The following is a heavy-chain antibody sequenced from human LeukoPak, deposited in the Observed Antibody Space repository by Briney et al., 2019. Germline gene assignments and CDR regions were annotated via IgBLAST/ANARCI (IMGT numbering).Heavy chain of an antibody. Sequence: GGSLRLSCAASGFTFSSYGMHWVRQAPGKGLEWVAFIRYDGSNKYYADSVKGRFTISRDNSKNTLYLQMNSLRAEDTAVYYCAKDASGPRYYGSGSYHPYFDYWGQGTLVTVSS. D-gene: IGHD3-10*01. V-gene: IGHV3-30*02. CDR1: GFTFSSYG. CDR3: AKDASGPRYYGSGSYHPYFDY. CDR2: IRYDGSNK. J-gene: IGHJ4*02.